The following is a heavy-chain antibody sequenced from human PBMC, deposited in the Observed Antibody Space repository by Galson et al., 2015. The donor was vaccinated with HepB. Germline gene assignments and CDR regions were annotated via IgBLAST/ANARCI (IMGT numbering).Heavy chain of an antibody. J-gene: IGHJ6*03. CDR3: ARVGGSYYYLDV. D-gene: IGHD1-14*01. V-gene: IGHV1-2*06. CDR2: INPKTTGA. CDR1: GYSFIDYY. Sequence: SVKVSCKASGYSFIDYYIYWVRQAPGQGLEWVGRINPKTTGANYAQKFQGRISMTRDTSITTVYMELNRLTSDDTAVYYCARVGGSYYYLDVWGKGTTVAVSS.